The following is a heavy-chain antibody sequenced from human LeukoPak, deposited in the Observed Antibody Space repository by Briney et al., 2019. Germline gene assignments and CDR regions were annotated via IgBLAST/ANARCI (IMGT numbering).Heavy chain of an antibody. CDR3: ARGLTPRSSAWLDY. V-gene: IGHV4-31*03. J-gene: IGHJ4*02. D-gene: IGHD6-13*01. CDR2: ISYSGST. Sequence: SETLSLTCTVSGGSISSGDYYWSWIRQHPGKGLEWIGYISYSGSTYYKSSLKSRVTISADTSKKQFSLKLTSVTAADTAVYYCARGLTPRSSAWLDYWGQGILVTVSS. CDR1: GGSISSGDYY.